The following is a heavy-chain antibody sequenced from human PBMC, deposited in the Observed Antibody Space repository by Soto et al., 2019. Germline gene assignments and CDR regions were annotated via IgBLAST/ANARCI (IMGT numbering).Heavy chain of an antibody. J-gene: IGHJ6*02. V-gene: IGHV3-15*07. Sequence: GGSLRLSCAASGFTFSNAWMNWVRQAPGKGLEWVGRIKSKTDGGTTDYAAPVKGRFTISRDDSKNTLYLQMNSLKTEDTAVYYCYYYDSSGSNTYGMDVWGQGTTVTVSS. CDR1: GFTFSNAW. CDR2: IKSKTDGGTT. CDR3: YYYDSSGSNTYGMDV. D-gene: IGHD3-22*01.